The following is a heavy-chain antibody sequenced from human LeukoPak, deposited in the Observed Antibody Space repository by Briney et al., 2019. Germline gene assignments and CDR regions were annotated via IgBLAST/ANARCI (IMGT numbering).Heavy chain of an antibody. CDR2: TYYRSKWYN. J-gene: IGHJ6*02. Sequence: SQTLSLTCAISGDSVSSNSAAWNWIRQSPSGGLEWLGRTYYRSKWYNDYAVSVKSRITINPDTSRNQFSLQLNSATPEDTAVYYCARDTYSGYDSLFGNYFYYAMDVWGQGTTVTVSS. D-gene: IGHD5-12*01. CDR3: ARDTYSGYDSLFGNYFYYAMDV. V-gene: IGHV6-1*01. CDR1: GDSVSSNSAA.